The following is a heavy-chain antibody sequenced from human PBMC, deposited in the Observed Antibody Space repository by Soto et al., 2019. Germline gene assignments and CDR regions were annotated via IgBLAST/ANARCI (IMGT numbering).Heavy chain of an antibody. D-gene: IGHD3-10*01. Sequence: SETLSLTCPVSGGSISSGGYYWSWIRQHPGKGLEWIGYIYYSGSTYYNPSLKSRVTISVDTSKNQFSLKLSSVTAADTAVYYCARGVTLVRGVIHTPYFDYWGQGALVTVS. J-gene: IGHJ4*02. CDR3: ARGVTLVRGVIHTPYFDY. V-gene: IGHV4-31*03. CDR2: IYYSGST. CDR1: GGSISSGGYY.